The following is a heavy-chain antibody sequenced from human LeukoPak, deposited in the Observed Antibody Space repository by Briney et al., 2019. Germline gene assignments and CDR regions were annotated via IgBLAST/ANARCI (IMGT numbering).Heavy chain of an antibody. V-gene: IGHV3-64*01. CDR2: INSNGDST. Sequence: GGSLRLSCAASGFTFSSYPMHWVRQAPGKGLEYVSAINSNGDSTYYANSVKGRFTISRDNSKNTLYLQMGSLRAEDMAMYYCARVGYCSSTSCFTNFFDHWGQGTLVTVSS. J-gene: IGHJ4*02. CDR3: ARVGYCSSTSCFTNFFDH. CDR1: GFTFSSYP. D-gene: IGHD2-2*01.